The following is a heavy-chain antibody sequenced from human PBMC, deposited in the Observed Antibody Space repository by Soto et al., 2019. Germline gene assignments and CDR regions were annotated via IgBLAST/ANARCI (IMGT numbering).Heavy chain of an antibody. CDR1: GFSLSNARMG. D-gene: IGHD5-18*01. V-gene: IGHV2-26*01. CDR2: IFSNDEK. CDR3: ARISTAMQYYYGMDV. J-gene: IGHJ6*02. Sequence: QVTLKESGPVLVKSTETLTLTCTVSGFSLSNARMGVSWIRQPPGKALEWLAHIFSNDEKAYSTSLKSRLTISTDHSKSQVVLTMTNMDPVDTATYYCARISTAMQYYYGMDVWGQGTTVTVSS.